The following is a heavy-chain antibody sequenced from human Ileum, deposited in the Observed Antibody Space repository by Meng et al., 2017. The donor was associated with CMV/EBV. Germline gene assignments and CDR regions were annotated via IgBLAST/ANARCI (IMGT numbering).Heavy chain of an antibody. CDR3: ATNSSGWYGYFDP. Sequence: CAVYGASFSGYYWSWIRQPPGKGLDWIGDINHSGNTNYNPSLKSRVTISVDTSKNQFSLRLNSVTAADTAVYYCATNSSGWYGYFDPWGQGTLVTVSS. D-gene: IGHD6-19*01. CDR2: INHSGNT. V-gene: IGHV4-34*01. J-gene: IGHJ5*02. CDR1: GASFSGYY.